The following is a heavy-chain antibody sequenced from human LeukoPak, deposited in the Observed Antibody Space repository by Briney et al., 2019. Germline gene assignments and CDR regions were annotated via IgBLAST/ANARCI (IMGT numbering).Heavy chain of an antibody. CDR2: ISGNNDNP. Sequence: GASVKVSCKTSGYTFSNFGINWVRQAPGQGLEWMGWISGNNDNPNYGQKFQGRFTVTTDSSTSTAYMELRNLTFDDTAVYYCARDGTSTDDYWGQGTTVTVSS. CDR1: GYTFSNFG. CDR3: ARDGTSTDDY. D-gene: IGHD2-2*01. J-gene: IGHJ4*03. V-gene: IGHV1-18*01.